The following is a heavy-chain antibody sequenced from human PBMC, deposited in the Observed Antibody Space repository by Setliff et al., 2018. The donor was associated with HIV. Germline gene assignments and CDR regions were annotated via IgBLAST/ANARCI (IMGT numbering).Heavy chain of an antibody. Sequence: ASVKVSCKASGYTFINYDINWVRQAPGQGLQWMGWINAGNGNTKYSQKFQGRITMTRDTSTSTVYMELSSLTSEDTALYYCVRYRGGYSSSLDSWGQGTLVTVSS. CDR2: INAGNGNT. J-gene: IGHJ4*02. CDR1: GYTFINYD. CDR3: VRYRGGYSSSLDS. V-gene: IGHV1-3*01. D-gene: IGHD6-13*01.